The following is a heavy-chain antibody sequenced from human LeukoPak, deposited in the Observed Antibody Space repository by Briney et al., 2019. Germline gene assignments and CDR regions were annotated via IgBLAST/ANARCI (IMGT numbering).Heavy chain of an antibody. CDR1: GFTFSSYS. J-gene: IGHJ6*02. CDR3: AKEVRYDSSGYYYGHYYYGMDV. V-gene: IGHV3-23*01. CDR2: ISGSGGST. Sequence: GGSLRLSCAASGFTFSSYSMNWVRQAPGKGLEWVSAISGSGGSTYYADSVKGRFTISRDNSKNTLYLQMNSLRAEDTAVYYCAKEVRYDSSGYYYGHYYYGMDVWGQGTTVTVSS. D-gene: IGHD3-22*01.